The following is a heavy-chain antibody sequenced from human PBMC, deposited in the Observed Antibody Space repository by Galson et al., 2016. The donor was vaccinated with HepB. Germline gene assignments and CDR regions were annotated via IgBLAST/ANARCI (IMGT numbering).Heavy chain of an antibody. D-gene: IGHD6-19*01. CDR1: GGSFSSYA. J-gene: IGHJ4*02. CDR2: IIPIFGTA. V-gene: IGHV1-69*13. Sequence: SVKVSCKASGGSFSSYAISWVRQAPGQGLQWMGGIIPIFGTANYAQKFQGRVTITADDSTSTAYMELRSLTSEDTAVDYCAKFSGWYEEKYFFDYWAQGTLVTVSS. CDR3: AKFSGWYEEKYFFDY.